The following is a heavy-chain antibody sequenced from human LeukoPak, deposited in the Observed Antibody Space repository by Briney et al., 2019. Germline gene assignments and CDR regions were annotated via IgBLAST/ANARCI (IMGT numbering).Heavy chain of an antibody. D-gene: IGHD5-24*01. Sequence: PGGSLRLSCAASGFTFSSYSMNWVRQAPGKGLEWVSSISSSSSYIYYADSVKGRFTISRDNAKNSLYLQMNSLRAEDTAVYYCAREMAVAYYYYYMDVWGKGTTVTVSS. CDR2: ISSSSSYI. CDR3: AREMAVAYYYYYMDV. J-gene: IGHJ6*03. V-gene: IGHV3-21*01. CDR1: GFTFSSYS.